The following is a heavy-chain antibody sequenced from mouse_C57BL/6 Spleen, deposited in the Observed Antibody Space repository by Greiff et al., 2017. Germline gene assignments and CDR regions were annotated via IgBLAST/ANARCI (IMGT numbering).Heavy chain of an antibody. V-gene: IGHV5-9-1*02. Sequence: EVMLVESGTGLVKPGGSLKLSCAASGFTFSSYAMSWVRQTPEKRLEWVAYISSGGDYIYYADTVKGRFTISRDNARNTLYLQMSSLKSEDTAMYYCTRGDDYDSFDYWGQGTTLTVSS. J-gene: IGHJ2*01. D-gene: IGHD2-4*01. CDR3: TRGDDYDSFDY. CDR1: GFTFSSYA. CDR2: ISSGGDYI.